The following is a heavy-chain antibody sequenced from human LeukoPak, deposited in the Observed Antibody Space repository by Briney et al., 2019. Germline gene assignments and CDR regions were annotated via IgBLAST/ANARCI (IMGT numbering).Heavy chain of an antibody. Sequence: PGGSLRLSCSASGFTFSSYAMHWVRQVPGKGLEYVSAISSNGGSTYYADSVKGRFTISRDNSKNTLYLQMSSLRAEDTAVYYCVKDSSGFLYYFDYWGQGTLVAVSS. CDR1: GFTFSSYA. J-gene: IGHJ4*02. CDR2: ISSNGGST. CDR3: VKDSSGFLYYFDY. V-gene: IGHV3-64D*06. D-gene: IGHD6-19*01.